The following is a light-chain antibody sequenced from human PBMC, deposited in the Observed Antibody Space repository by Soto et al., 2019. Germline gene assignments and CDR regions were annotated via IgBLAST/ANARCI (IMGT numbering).Light chain of an antibody. CDR1: GSDIGDYNY. CDR3: SSYISSTLM. J-gene: IGLJ3*02. V-gene: IGLV2-14*01. Sequence: QSVLTQPASVSGSPGQSITISCTGTGSDIGDYNYVSWYQHYPGKAPKLMIYEVSHRASGISYRFSGSKSDNTASLTISGLQAEDEADYYCSSYISSTLMFGGGTKLTVL. CDR2: EVS.